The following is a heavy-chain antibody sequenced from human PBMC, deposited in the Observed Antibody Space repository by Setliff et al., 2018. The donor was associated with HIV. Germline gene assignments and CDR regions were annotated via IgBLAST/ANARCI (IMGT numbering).Heavy chain of an antibody. CDR1: GYTFTSYY. V-gene: IGHV1-46*01. Sequence: ASVKVSCKASGYTFTSYYIHWVRQAPGQGLEWMGEINPSGGSTSYSERFRGRATMTRDTSRSTVYMELSSLRFDDTAVYYCARVPILRYASPVDMWGQGTLVTVSS. D-gene: IGHD3-9*01. CDR2: INPSGGST. CDR3: ARVPILRYASPVDM. J-gene: IGHJ4*02.